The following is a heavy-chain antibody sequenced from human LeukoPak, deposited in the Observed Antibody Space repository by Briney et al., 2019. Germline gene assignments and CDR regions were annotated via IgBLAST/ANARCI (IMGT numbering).Heavy chain of an antibody. CDR3: AGGGDGYETRLDF. V-gene: IGHV4-59*02. D-gene: IGHD5-24*01. J-gene: IGHJ4*02. Sequence: SETLSLTCTVSGGSVSSYYWSWIRQPPGKGLEWIGYIYYSGSSGSTNYNPSLRSRVTISADTSKNQFSLKLTSVTAADTAVYYYAGGGDGYETRLDFWGQGTLLTVSS. CDR2: IYYSGSSGST. CDR1: GGSVSSYY.